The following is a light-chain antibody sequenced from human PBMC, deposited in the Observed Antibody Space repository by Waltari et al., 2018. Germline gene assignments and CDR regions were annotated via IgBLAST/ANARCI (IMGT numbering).Light chain of an antibody. CDR3: QQNSNWPQT. Sequence: EIVMTQSPATLSLSPGERATLSCRASQSVSSSLAWYQQKPGQAPRLLIYDASSRATGIPDRFSGSGSGTEFTLIISSLEPEDVAVYYCQQNSNWPQTFGQGTKVEIK. J-gene: IGKJ1*01. CDR1: QSVSSS. V-gene: IGKV3D-15*01. CDR2: DAS.